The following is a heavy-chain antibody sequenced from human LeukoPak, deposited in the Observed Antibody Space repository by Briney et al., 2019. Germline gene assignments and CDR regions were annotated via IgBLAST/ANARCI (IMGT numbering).Heavy chain of an antibody. J-gene: IGHJ4*02. CDR2: ISGSGGST. Sequence: PGGSLRLSCAASGFTFSSYSMNWVRQAPGKGLEWVSAISGSGGSTYYADSVKGRFTISRDNSKNTLYLQMNSLRAEDTAVYYCAKASNDEFDYWGQGTLVTVSS. CDR1: GFTFSSYS. CDR3: AKASNDEFDY. V-gene: IGHV3-23*01. D-gene: IGHD1-1*01.